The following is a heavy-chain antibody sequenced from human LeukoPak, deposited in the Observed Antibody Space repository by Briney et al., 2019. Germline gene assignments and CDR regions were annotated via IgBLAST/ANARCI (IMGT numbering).Heavy chain of an antibody. D-gene: IGHD1-1*01. V-gene: IGHV4-38-2*01. CDR1: GSSVTSNYF. CDR3: ARNVTAGFFDY. CDR2: IYHSCGM. Sequence: SETLSLTCAVSGSSVTSNYFWGWIRQSPGKGLEWIATIYHSCGMYFNPSLKSRVSISLDASKNEFSLRLTSLTAADTAIYYCARNVTAGFFDYWGQGILVTVSS. J-gene: IGHJ4*02.